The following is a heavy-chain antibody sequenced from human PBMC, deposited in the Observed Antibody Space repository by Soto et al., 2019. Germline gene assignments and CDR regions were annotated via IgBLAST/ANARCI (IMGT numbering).Heavy chain of an antibody. D-gene: IGHD6-25*01. J-gene: IGHJ6*02. Sequence: PSETLSLTCTVSGGSISSGGYYWSWIRQHPGKGLEWIGYIYYSGSTYYNPSLKSRVTISVDTSKNQFSLKLSSVTAADTAVYYCARDPILAAAGTYGMDVWGQGTTVTV. CDR3: ARDPILAAAGTYGMDV. CDR2: IYYSGST. CDR1: GGSISSGGYY. V-gene: IGHV4-31*03.